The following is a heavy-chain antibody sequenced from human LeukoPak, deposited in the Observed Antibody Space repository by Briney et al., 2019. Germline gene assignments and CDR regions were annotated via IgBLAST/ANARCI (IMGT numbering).Heavy chain of an antibody. Sequence: PGGSLRLSCAASGFTFSHAWMSWVRQAPGKGLEWVGRIKSKTDGGTTDYAAPVKGRFTISRDDSKNTLYLQMNSLKTEDTAVYYCTTDGGYSYQFDYWGQGTLVTVSS. CDR3: TTDGGYSYQFDY. J-gene: IGHJ4*02. V-gene: IGHV3-15*01. CDR1: GFTFSHAW. CDR2: IKSKTDGGTT. D-gene: IGHD5-18*01.